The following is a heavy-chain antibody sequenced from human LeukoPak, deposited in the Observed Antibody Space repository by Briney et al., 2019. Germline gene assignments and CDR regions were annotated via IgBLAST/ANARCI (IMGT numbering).Heavy chain of an antibody. CDR3: ARDLRTLSDTNIAIDY. J-gene: IGHJ4*02. CDR1: GFTFSNYW. CDR2: INSDGRIA. Sequence: PGGSLRLSCAASGFTFSNYWMHWVRQGPGKGLVWVSRINSDGRIASYADSVKGRFTISRDNAKNTLYLQMNSLRAEDTAVYYCARDLRTLSDTNIAIDYWGQGTLVTVSS. V-gene: IGHV3-74*01. D-gene: IGHD1-7*01.